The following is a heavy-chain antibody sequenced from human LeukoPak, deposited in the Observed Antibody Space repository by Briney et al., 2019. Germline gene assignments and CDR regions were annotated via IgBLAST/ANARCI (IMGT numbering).Heavy chain of an antibody. Sequence: PGGSLRLSCAASGFTFSSYWMSWVRQAPGKGLEWVANMKQDGSEKYYVDSVKGRFTISRDNAKNSLYLQMNSLRAEDTAVYYCARSPIDIAAAGNVWWYYYYMDVWGKGTTVTVSS. J-gene: IGHJ6*03. V-gene: IGHV3-7*01. CDR1: GFTFSSYW. CDR3: ARSPIDIAAAGNVWWYYYYMDV. CDR2: MKQDGSEK. D-gene: IGHD6-13*01.